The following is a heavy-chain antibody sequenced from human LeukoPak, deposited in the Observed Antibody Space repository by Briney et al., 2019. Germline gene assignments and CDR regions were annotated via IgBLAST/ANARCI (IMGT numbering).Heavy chain of an antibody. V-gene: IGHV3-64D*06. J-gene: IGHJ4*02. CDR1: GFTFSSFS. CDR3: VRGGCSSNRPHDY. Sequence: GGSLRLSCSASGFTFSSFSMHWVRQAPGQGLEYVSTITSNGGSAYYADSVKGRFTISRDNSRNTLFLQMSSLRAEDTAVFYCVRGGCSSNRPHDYWGQGTLVTVSS. CDR2: ITSNGGSA. D-gene: IGHD6-13*01.